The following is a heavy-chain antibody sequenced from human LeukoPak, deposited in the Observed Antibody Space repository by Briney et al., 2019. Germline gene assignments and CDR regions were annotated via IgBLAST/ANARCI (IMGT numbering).Heavy chain of an antibody. V-gene: IGHV1-18*01. J-gene: IGHJ3*02. Sequence: ASVKVSCKASGYTFTSYGISWVRQAPGQGLEWMGWISAYNGNTNYAQNLQGRVTMTTDTSTSTAYMELRSLRSDDTAVYYCAREEYCNSTTCYKAFDIWGQGTMVTVS. CDR1: GYTFTSYG. D-gene: IGHD2/OR15-2a*01. CDR2: ISAYNGNT. CDR3: AREEYCNSTTCYKAFDI.